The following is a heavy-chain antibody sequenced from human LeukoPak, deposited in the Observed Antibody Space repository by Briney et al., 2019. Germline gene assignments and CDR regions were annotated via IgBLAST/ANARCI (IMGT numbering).Heavy chain of an antibody. CDR1: GGSISSGGYY. V-gene: IGHV4-31*03. D-gene: IGHD6-13*01. Sequence: SQTLSLTCTVSGGSISSGGYYWSWIRQHPGKGLEWIGYIYYSGSTYYNPSLKSRVTISVDTSKNQFSLKLSSVTAADTALYYCARVAVAVTHGSDYWGQGTLVTVSS. CDR3: ARVAVAVTHGSDY. CDR2: IYYSGST. J-gene: IGHJ4*02.